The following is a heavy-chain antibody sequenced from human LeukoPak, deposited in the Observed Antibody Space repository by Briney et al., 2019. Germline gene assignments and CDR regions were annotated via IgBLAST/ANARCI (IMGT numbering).Heavy chain of an antibody. D-gene: IGHD6-6*01. V-gene: IGHV5-51*01. Sequence: GESLKISCKGSGFTFGSYWIGWVRQMPGKGLEWMGIIYPDHSDTRYSPSFRGQVTISADNSITTAYLQWSSLKASDTAIYYCARSAAARRGLYFDYWGQGTLVTISS. J-gene: IGHJ4*02. CDR1: GFTFGSYW. CDR3: ARSAAARRGLYFDY. CDR2: IYPDHSDT.